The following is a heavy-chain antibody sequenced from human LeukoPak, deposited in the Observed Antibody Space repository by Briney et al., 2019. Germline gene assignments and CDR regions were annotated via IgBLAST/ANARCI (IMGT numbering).Heavy chain of an antibody. V-gene: IGHV4-34*01. Sequence: PSETLSLTCAVYGGSFSGYYWSWIRQPPGKGLEWIGEINHSGSTNHNPSLKSRVTISVDTSKNQFSLKLSSVTAADTAVYYCAREDIVVVPAARGYYYYGMDVWGQGTTVTVSS. CDR2: INHSGST. CDR1: GGSFSGYY. D-gene: IGHD2-2*01. CDR3: AREDIVVVPAARGYYYYGMDV. J-gene: IGHJ6*02.